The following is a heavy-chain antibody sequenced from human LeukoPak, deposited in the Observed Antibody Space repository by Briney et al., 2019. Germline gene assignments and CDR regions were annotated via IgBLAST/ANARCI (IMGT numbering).Heavy chain of an antibody. V-gene: IGHV1-46*01. Sequence: ASVKVSCKASGYTFTSYYMHWVRQAPGQGLEWMGIINPSGGSTSYAQKLQGRVTMTTDTSTSTAYMELRSLRSDDTAVYYCARVSSDYYDSSGYYDYWGQGTLVTVSS. D-gene: IGHD3-22*01. CDR1: GYTFTSYY. CDR2: INPSGGST. J-gene: IGHJ4*02. CDR3: ARVSSDYYDSSGYYDY.